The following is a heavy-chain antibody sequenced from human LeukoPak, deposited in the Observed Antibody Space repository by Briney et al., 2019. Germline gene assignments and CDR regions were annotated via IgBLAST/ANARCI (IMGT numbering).Heavy chain of an antibody. CDR2: ISGSGGST. V-gene: IGHV3-23*01. CDR1: GFTFSSYA. Sequence: PGGSLRLSCAASGFTFSSYAISWVRQPPGKGLEWVSAISGSGGSTYYADSVKGRFTISRDNSKNTLYLQMNSLRADAKAVYYCAKVGRFLEWLLNNCFDPWGQGTLVTVSS. CDR3: AKVGRFLEWLLNNCFDP. J-gene: IGHJ5*02. D-gene: IGHD3-3*01.